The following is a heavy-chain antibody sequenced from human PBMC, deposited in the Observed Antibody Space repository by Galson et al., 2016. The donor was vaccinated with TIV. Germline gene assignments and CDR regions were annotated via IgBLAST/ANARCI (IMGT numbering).Heavy chain of an antibody. D-gene: IGHD3-9*01. V-gene: IGHV5-51*01. CDR2: IYPGDSYT. Sequence: QSGAEVKKPGESLKISCKASGYSFTSFWIGWVRQMPGKGLEWMGVIYPGDSYTTYSPSFQGQVTISADKSSNTAYLQWSSLMASDPAMYFCASSRPALRYFDWQRPQYFDYWGQGALVTVSS. CDR1: GYSFTSFW. CDR3: ASSRPALRYFDWQRPQYFDY. J-gene: IGHJ4*02.